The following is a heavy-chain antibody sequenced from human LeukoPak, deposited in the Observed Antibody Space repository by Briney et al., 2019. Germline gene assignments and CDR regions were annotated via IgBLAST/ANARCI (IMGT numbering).Heavy chain of an antibody. CDR1: GFTFSGSA. D-gene: IGHD5-18*01. J-gene: IGHJ6*03. CDR2: IRSKANSYAT. CDR3: TRLGDGRIQPKLNYYYYMDV. Sequence: GGSLRLSCAASGFTFSGSAMHWVRQASGKGLEWVGRIRSKANSYATAYAASVKGRFTISRDDSKNTAYLQMNSLKTEDTAVYYCTRLGDGRIQPKLNYYYYMDVWGKGTTVTVSS. V-gene: IGHV3-73*01.